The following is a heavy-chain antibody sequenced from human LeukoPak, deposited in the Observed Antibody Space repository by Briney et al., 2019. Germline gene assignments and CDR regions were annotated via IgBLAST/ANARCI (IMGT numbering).Heavy chain of an antibody. CDR1: GYTFTGYY. J-gene: IGHJ4*02. CDR3: ATDSGSWRRVEY. Sequence: ASVKVSCKASGYTFTGYYMHWVRQAPGQGLEWMGWINPNSGGTNYAQKFQGRVTMTTDTSTSTAYMELRSLRSDDTAVYYCATDSGSWRRVEYWGQGTLVTVSS. V-gene: IGHV1-2*02. D-gene: IGHD1-26*01. CDR2: INPNSGGT.